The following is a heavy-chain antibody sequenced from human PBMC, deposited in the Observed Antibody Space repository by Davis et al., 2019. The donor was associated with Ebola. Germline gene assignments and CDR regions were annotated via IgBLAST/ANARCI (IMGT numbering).Heavy chain of an antibody. CDR1: GFTFSSYW. J-gene: IGHJ4*02. V-gene: IGHV3-74*01. D-gene: IGHD1-26*01. CDR3: ALFPGWELR. Sequence: GESLKISCAASGFTFSSYWMHWVRQAPGKGLVWVSRINSDGSSTSYADSVKGRFTISRDNAKNTLYLQMNSLRAEDTAVYYCALFPGWELRWGQGTLVTVSS. CDR2: INSDGSST.